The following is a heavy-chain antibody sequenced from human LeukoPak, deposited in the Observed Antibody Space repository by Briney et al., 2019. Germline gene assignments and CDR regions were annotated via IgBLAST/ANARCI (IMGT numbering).Heavy chain of an antibody. Sequence: ASVKVSCKASGYTFTGYYMHWVRQAPGQGLEWMGWINPNSGGTNYAQNFQGRVTMTRDTSISTAYVELSRLRSDDTAVYYCARDPRYYDSSGYPSYYYYYYMDVWGKGTTVTVSS. V-gene: IGHV1-2*02. J-gene: IGHJ6*03. CDR1: GYTFTGYY. D-gene: IGHD3-22*01. CDR3: ARDPRYYDSSGYPSYYYYYYMDV. CDR2: INPNSGGT.